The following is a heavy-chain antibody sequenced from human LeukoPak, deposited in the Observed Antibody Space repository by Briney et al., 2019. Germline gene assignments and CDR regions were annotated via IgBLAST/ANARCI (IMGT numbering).Heavy chain of an antibody. J-gene: IGHJ4*02. D-gene: IGHD4-23*01. CDR3: ARGRSTVVSGGPYYFDY. V-gene: IGHV4-4*07. CDR1: GNSISSYY. CDR2: IYTSGST. Sequence: SETLSLTCTVSGNSISSYYWSWIRQPAGKGLEWIGRIYTSGSTNYNPSLKSRVTMSVDTSKNQFSLNLSSVTAADTAVYYCARGRSTVVSGGPYYFDYWGQGTLVTVSS.